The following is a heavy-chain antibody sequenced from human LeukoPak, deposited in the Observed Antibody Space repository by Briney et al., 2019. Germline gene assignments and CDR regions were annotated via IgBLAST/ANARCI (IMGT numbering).Heavy chain of an antibody. V-gene: IGHV3-11*04. Sequence: PGGSLRLSCAASGFTFSDYYMSWIRQAPGKGLEWVSYISSSGSTIYYADSVKGRFTISRDNAKNSLYLQMNSLRAEDTAVYYCARDAMTYCGGDCRYSVNMDVWDKGTTVTVSS. CDR2: ISSSGSTI. CDR1: GFTFSDYY. J-gene: IGHJ6*03. CDR3: ARDAMTYCGGDCRYSVNMDV. D-gene: IGHD2-21*01.